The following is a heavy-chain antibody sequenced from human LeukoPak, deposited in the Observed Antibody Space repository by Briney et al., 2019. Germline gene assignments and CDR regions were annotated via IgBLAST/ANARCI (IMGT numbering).Heavy chain of an antibody. Sequence: GGSLRLSCAASGFTFSSNNMNWVRQAPGKGLEWVSYISSSSSTIYYADSVKGRFTISRDNSKNTLYLQMNSLRAEDTAVYYCARYYYGSGNYGKYYFDYWGQGTLVTVSS. CDR1: GFTFSSNN. CDR2: ISSSSSTI. J-gene: IGHJ4*02. V-gene: IGHV3-48*01. D-gene: IGHD3-10*01. CDR3: ARYYYGSGNYGKYYFDY.